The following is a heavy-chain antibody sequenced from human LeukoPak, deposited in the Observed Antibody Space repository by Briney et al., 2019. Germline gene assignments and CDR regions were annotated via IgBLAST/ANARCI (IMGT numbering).Heavy chain of an antibody. J-gene: IGHJ5*02. CDR1: SGSIGSYY. CDR3: AREALHNWLDP. CDR2: IYYSGST. Sequence: SETLSLTCTVSSGSIGSYYWNWIRQPSGKGLEWIGDIYYSGSTKYNPSLKSRVSISVDTSKNQFSLKLNSVTAADTAVYYCAREALHNWLDPWGPGTLVTVSS. V-gene: IGHV4-59*01.